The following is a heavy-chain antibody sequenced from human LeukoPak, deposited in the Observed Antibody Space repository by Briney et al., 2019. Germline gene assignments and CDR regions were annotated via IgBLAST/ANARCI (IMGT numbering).Heavy chain of an antibody. CDR2: ISAYNGNT. J-gene: IGHJ4*02. D-gene: IGHD3-22*01. Sequence: ASVKVSCKASGYTFTSYGISWVRQAPGQGLEWMGWISAYNGNTNYAQKLQGRVTMTTDISTSTAYMELRSLRSDDTAVYYCARNYYDSSGYYYGLDYWGQGTLVTVSS. V-gene: IGHV1-18*01. CDR3: ARNYYDSSGYYYGLDY. CDR1: GYTFTSYG.